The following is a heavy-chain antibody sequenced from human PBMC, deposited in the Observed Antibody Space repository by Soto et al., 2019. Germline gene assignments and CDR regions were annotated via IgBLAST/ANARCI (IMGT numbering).Heavy chain of an antibody. J-gene: IGHJ4*02. D-gene: IGHD2-15*01. Sequence: GGSLRLSCAASGVTFSSCGMYWVRQAPGKGLGWGGVIPYDGSNKYYADSVKGRCTSSGDNSKNTLFLQLNCQRADERAVYYCPKSPSRCSGGRCYVDCWGQGSLVTVSA. V-gene: IGHV3-30*18. CDR2: IPYDGSNK. CDR3: PKSPSRCSGGRCYVDC. CDR1: GVTFSSCG.